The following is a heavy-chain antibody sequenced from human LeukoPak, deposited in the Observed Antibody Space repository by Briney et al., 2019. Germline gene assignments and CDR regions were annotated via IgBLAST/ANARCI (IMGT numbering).Heavy chain of an antibody. Sequence: PSETLSLICTVSDFSIASAYYWSWIRQPPGKGLEWIGEVNHSGYTNDNPSLKSRVTISVDTSKNQFSLRLRSVTAADTGVYFCARMTTGHDFWGQGTLVTVSS. CDR2: VNHSGYT. CDR1: DFSIASAYY. D-gene: IGHD4-17*01. J-gene: IGHJ4*02. CDR3: ARMTTGHDF. V-gene: IGHV4-34*01.